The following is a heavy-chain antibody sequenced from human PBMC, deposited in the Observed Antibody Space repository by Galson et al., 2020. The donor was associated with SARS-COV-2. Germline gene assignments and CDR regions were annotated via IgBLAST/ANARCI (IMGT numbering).Heavy chain of an antibody. Sequence: ASVKVSCKASDYTFTSYGISWVRQAPGQGLEWMGWISVYNENTNYALKLQGRVTMTTDTSTSTAYMELRSLRSDDTAVYYCARVGRDGYYFDYWGQGTLVTVSS. CDR2: ISVYNENT. J-gene: IGHJ4*02. CDR3: ARVGRDGYYFDY. V-gene: IGHV1-18*01. CDR1: DYTFTSYG. D-gene: IGHD3-10*01.